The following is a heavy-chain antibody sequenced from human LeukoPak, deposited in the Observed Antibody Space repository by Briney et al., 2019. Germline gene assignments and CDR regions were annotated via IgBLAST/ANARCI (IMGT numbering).Heavy chain of an antibody. J-gene: IGHJ4*02. CDR2: IYYSGST. CDR3: ASVDYQYYFDY. Sequence: PSETLSLTCTVSGGCISSYYWSWIRQPPGKGLEWIGYIYYSGSTRYNPSLKSRVTISVDTSKSQFSLKLSSVTAADTAVYYCASVDYQYYFDYWGQGTLVTVSS. D-gene: IGHD4-11*01. CDR1: GGCISSYY. V-gene: IGHV4-59*01.